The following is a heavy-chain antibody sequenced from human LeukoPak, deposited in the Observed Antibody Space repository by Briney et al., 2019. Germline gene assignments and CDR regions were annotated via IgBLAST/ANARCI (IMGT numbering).Heavy chain of an antibody. J-gene: IGHJ4*02. CDR3: ARGLYSYDY. CDR1: GFKFSDYY. D-gene: IGHD3-16*01. CDR2: ISYSGSPI. V-gene: IGHV3-11*04. Sequence: GGSLRLSCGASGFKFSDYYMAWIRQAPGKGLEWISYISYSGSPIDYADSMKGRFTISRDNAKNSLYLQMDSLRVEDTAVYYCARGLYSYDYWGQGTLVTVSS.